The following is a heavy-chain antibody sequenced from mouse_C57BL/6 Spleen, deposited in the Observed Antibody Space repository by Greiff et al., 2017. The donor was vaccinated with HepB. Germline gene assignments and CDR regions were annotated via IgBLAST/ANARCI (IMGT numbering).Heavy chain of an antibody. J-gene: IGHJ3*01. CDR1: GFNIKDYY. Sequence: EVQLQQSGAELVKPGASVKLSCTASGFNIKDYYMHWVKQRTEQGLEWNGRIDTEDGETKYAPKFHGKATITADTSSNTAYLQLSSLTSEDTAVYYGAIGGYDYDAAWFAYWGQGTLVTVSA. CDR2: IDTEDGET. D-gene: IGHD2-4*01. CDR3: AIGGYDYDAAWFAY. V-gene: IGHV14-2*01.